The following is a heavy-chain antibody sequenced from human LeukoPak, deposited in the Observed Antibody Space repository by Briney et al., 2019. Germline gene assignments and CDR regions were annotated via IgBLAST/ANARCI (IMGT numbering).Heavy chain of an antibody. V-gene: IGHV3-23*01. D-gene: IGHD2-2*01. CDR1: GFTFSSYA. Sequence: GGSLRLSCAASGFTFSSYAMSWVRQAPGKGLEWVSAISGSGSTYYADSVKGRFTISRDNSKNTLFLQMNSLRAEDTAVYYCARGGYCSRTTCSNYKGMDVWGQGTTVTVSS. J-gene: IGHJ6*02. CDR2: ISGSGST. CDR3: ARGGYCSRTTCSNYKGMDV.